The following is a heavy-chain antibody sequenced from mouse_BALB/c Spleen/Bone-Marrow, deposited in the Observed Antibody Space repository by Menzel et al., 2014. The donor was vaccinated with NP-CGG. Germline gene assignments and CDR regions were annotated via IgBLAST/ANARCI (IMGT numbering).Heavy chain of an antibody. CDR3: ATMITDWYFDV. Sequence: EVQLVESGAELVKPGASVKLSCTASGFNIKDTYMHWVKQRPEQGLEWIGRIDPANGNTKYDPKSQGKATITADTSSNTAYLQLSSLTSEDTAVYYCATMITDWYFDVWGAGTTVTASS. CDR2: IDPANGNT. CDR1: GFNIKDTY. D-gene: IGHD2-4*01. J-gene: IGHJ1*01. V-gene: IGHV14-3*02.